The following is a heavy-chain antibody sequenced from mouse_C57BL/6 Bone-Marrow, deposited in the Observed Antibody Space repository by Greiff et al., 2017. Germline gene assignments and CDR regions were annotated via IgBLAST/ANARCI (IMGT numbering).Heavy chain of an antibody. J-gene: IGHJ2*01. D-gene: IGHD3-2*02. CDR2: IYPRSGNT. Sequence: VQRVESGAELARPGASVKLSCKASGYTFTSYGISWVKQRTGQGLEWIGEIYPRSGNTYYNEKFKGKATLTADKSSSTAYMELRSLTSEDSAVYVCASRLRRRGGYWGQGTTLTVSS. CDR1: GYTFTSYG. V-gene: IGHV1-81*01. CDR3: ASRLRRRGGY.